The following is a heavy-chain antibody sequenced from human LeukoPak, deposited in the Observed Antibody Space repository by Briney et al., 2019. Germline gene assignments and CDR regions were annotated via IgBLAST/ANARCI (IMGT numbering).Heavy chain of an antibody. CDR3: AASIAARY. Sequence: GGSLRLSCAASGLIVSSNHMNWVRQAPGKGLEWVSSISSSSNSIYYADSVKGRFTIPRDNAKNSLYLQMNSLSAEDTAVFYCAASIAARYWGQGTLVTVSS. V-gene: IGHV3-21*01. J-gene: IGHJ4*02. CDR1: GLIVSSNH. CDR2: ISSSSNSI. D-gene: IGHD6-13*01.